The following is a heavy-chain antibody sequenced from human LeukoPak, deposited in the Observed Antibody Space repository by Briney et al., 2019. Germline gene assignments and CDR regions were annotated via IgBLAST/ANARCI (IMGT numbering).Heavy chain of an antibody. Sequence: PGGSLRLSCAASGFTFNNFWMTWVRQAPGKGLEWVSSISSSSSYIYYADSVKGRFTISRDNAKNSLYLQMNSLRAEDTAVYYCARVGGIAVAGLVNASDIWGQGTMVTVSS. V-gene: IGHV3-21*01. D-gene: IGHD6-19*01. J-gene: IGHJ3*02. CDR1: GFTFNNFW. CDR2: ISSSSSYI. CDR3: ARVGGIAVAGLVNASDI.